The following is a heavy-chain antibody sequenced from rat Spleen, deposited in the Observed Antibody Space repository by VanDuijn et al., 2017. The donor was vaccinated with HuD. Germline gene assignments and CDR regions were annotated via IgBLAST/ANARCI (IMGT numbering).Heavy chain of an antibody. CDR3: TIDVTPTH. CDR1: GFTFSTFP. CDR2: ISYDGDSA. V-gene: IGHV5-46*01. D-gene: IGHD1-4*01. J-gene: IGHJ2*01. Sequence: EVQLVESGGGLVQPGRSLRLSCAASGFTFSTFPMAWVRQAPKKGLEWVATISYDGDSAYYRDSVKGRFTLSRDNAKSTLYLQMNSLRSEDTATYYCTIDVTPTHWGQGVMVTVSS.